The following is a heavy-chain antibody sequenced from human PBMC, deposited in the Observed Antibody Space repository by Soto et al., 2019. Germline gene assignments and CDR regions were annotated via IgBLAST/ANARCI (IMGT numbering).Heavy chain of an antibody. V-gene: IGHV3-48*01. CDR3: TTLMITFGGALARDY. J-gene: IGHJ4*02. CDR2: ISSSSSTI. Sequence: GGSLRLSCAASGFTFSSYSMNWVRQAPGKGLEWVSYISSSSSTIYYADSVKGRFTISRDNAKNTLYLQMNSLKTEDTAVYYCTTLMITFGGALARDYWGQGTLVTVSS. D-gene: IGHD3-16*01. CDR1: GFTFSSYS.